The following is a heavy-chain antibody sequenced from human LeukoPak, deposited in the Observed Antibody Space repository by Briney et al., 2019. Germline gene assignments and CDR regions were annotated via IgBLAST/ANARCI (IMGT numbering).Heavy chain of an antibody. J-gene: IGHJ6*03. CDR2: INDSGRT. CDR3: ARRWNYGRNYYIDV. D-gene: IGHD1-7*01. V-gene: IGHV4-34*01. CDR1: TGSISSYY. Sequence: SETLSLTCTVSTGSISSYYWSWIRQPPGKGLEWIGEINDSGRTNYNPSLMSRVTVSVDTSKNQFSLRLTSVTATDTAVYYCARRWNYGRNYYIDVWGKGATVSVSS.